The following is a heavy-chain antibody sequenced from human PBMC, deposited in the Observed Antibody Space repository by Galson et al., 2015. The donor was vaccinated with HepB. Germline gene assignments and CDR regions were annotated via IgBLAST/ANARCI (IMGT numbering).Heavy chain of an antibody. V-gene: IGHV3-23*01. CDR1: GLTKYA. CDR2: IGGNDGTT. D-gene: IGHD2-8*02. Sequence: SLRLSCAASGLTKYATTWVRQAPGKGLEWVSTIGGNDGTTYYADSVKGRFTISGDNSKNTLYLQMNSLRVEDTAIYYCAKTTGRFSADFFWGQGTLVTVS. J-gene: IGHJ1*01. CDR3: AKTTGRFSADFF.